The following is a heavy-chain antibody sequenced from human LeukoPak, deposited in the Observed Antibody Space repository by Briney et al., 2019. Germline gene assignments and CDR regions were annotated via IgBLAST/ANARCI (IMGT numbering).Heavy chain of an antibody. CDR1: GISVSSNS. Sequence: GGSLRLSFSVTGISVSSNSLTWVRQAPGKGLEWVAALLTGASTYYAASVKGRFTISRDNSRNIVYLQMNSLIIEDTAVYYCARSHYFDSSGSDFDSWGQGTLVTVSS. J-gene: IGHJ4*02. V-gene: IGHV3-53*01. CDR2: LLTGAST. CDR3: ARSHYFDSSGSDFDS. D-gene: IGHD3-22*01.